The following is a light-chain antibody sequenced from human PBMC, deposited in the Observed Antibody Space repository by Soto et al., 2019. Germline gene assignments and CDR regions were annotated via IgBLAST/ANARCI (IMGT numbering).Light chain of an antibody. V-gene: IGKV1-5*01. Sequence: DIQMTQSPSTLSASVGDRVAITCRASQSISQWVAWYQQKPGRAPELLIYDASKLKSGVPSRFSGSGSGTEFSLTITSLQPDDSAMYYCQQYNGYSWKFGRGTKV. CDR3: QQYNGYSWK. J-gene: IGKJ1*01. CDR1: QSISQW. CDR2: DAS.